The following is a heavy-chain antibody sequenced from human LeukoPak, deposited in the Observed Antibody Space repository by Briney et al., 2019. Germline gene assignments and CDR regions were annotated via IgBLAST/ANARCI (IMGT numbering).Heavy chain of an antibody. Sequence: GGSLRLSCVASGFTLSSYGMHWVRQAPGKGLEWMGFIHYEGSNKYYADSVKGRFTISRDNAKNSLYLQMNSLRAEDTAVYYCARDVGYFGSGSYPDYFDYWGQGILVTVSS. CDR2: IHYEGSNK. J-gene: IGHJ4*02. D-gene: IGHD3-10*01. CDR3: ARDVGYFGSGSYPDYFDY. V-gene: IGHV3-30*02. CDR1: GFTLSSYG.